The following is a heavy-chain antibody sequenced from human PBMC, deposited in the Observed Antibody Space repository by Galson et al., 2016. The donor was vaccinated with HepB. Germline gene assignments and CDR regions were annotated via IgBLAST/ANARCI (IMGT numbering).Heavy chain of an antibody. CDR1: RFTFSSYW. Sequence: SLRLSCAASRFTFSSYWMHWVRQAPGKGLVWVSRINSDGSSTSYADSVKGRFTISRDNAKNTLYLQMNSLRAEDTAVYYCAREPRGYSGYDDYGHYGMDVWGQGTTVTVSS. CDR2: INSDGSST. CDR3: AREPRGYSGYDDYGHYGMDV. D-gene: IGHD5-12*01. V-gene: IGHV3-74*01. J-gene: IGHJ6*02.